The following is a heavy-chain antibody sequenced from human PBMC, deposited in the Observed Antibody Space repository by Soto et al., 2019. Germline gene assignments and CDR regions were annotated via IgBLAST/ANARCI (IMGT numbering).Heavy chain of an antibody. CDR1: CGSISSSSYY. Sequence: SETLSLTCAVSCGSISSSSYYWGWIRQPPGKGLEWIGSIYYSGSTYYNPSLKSRVTISVDTSKNQFSLKLSSVTAADTAVYYCARAMVRGVIYYYYYGMDVWGQGTTVTVSS. CDR2: IYYSGST. D-gene: IGHD3-10*01. J-gene: IGHJ6*02. CDR3: ARAMVRGVIYYYYYGMDV. V-gene: IGHV4-39*01.